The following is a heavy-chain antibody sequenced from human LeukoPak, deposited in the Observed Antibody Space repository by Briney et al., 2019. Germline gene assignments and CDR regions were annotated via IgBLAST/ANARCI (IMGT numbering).Heavy chain of an antibody. CDR2: ISSSSSYI. Sequence: GGSLRLSCAASGFTFSSYSMNWVRQAPGKGLEWASSISSSSSYIYYADSVKGRFAISRDNAKNSLYLQMNSLRAEDTAVYYCARLAHQLVHGYCGQGTLFTVSS. CDR3: ARLAHQLVHGY. V-gene: IGHV3-21*01. CDR1: GFTFSSYS. J-gene: IGHJ4*02. D-gene: IGHD6-13*01.